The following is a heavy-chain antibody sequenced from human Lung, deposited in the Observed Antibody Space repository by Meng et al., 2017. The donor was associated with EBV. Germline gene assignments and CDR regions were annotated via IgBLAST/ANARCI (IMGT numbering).Heavy chain of an antibody. CDR3: ASAGRFGESLGDY. CDR2: IYYTGSS. J-gene: IGHJ4*02. CDR1: GGSVISGGYS. V-gene: IGHV4-31*03. Sequence: QLARQGPGPGLVQRPPTLSLTCSGSGGSVISGGYSWSWVRQQPGKGPEWIGYIYYTGSSFYNPSLKSRVTISVDTSKNQFSLNLSSVTAADTAVYYCASAGRFGESLGDYWGQGILVTVSS. D-gene: IGHD3-10*01.